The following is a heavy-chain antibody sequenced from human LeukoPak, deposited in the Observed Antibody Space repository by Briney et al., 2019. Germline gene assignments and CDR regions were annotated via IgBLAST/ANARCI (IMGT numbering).Heavy chain of an antibody. D-gene: IGHD1-26*01. CDR1: GCSISSGNYY. V-gene: IGHV4-39*02. CDR2: IDYAGNT. Sequence: SETLSLTCSVSGCSISSGNYYWGRIRQPPGKGLEWIASIDYAGNTYYNPSLKSRVTISVDTSKNHFSLKLKSVTAADTTIHYCARRSKTYTGTHQMPFDYWGQGTLVAVSS. CDR3: ARRSKTYTGTHQMPFDY. J-gene: IGHJ4*02.